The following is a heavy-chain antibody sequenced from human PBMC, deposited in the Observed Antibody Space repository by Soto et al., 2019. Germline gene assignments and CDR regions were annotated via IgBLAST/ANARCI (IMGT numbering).Heavy chain of an antibody. V-gene: IGHV4-4*07. J-gene: IGHJ5*02. CDR3: ARSSHKESWFDP. CDR1: NGSISNFY. D-gene: IGHD6-13*01. Sequence: QVQLQESGPGLVKPSETLSLSCTVSNGSISNFYWNWIRHPAGRGPEWIGRIYPSGSASYNPSLRSRVTMSVDTSKNQFSLKLKSVTAADTAVYYCARSSHKESWFDPWGQGTLVTVSS. CDR2: IYPSGSA.